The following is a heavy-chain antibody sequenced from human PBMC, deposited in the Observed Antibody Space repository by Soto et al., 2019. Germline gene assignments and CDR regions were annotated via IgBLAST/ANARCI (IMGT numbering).Heavy chain of an antibody. Sequence: SLRLSCAASGFTFSSYGMHWVRQAPGKGLEWVAVISYDGSNKYYADSVKGRFTISRDNSKNTLYLQMNSLRAEDTAVYYCAKDLGGHYANYWGQGTLVTVSS. CDR1: GFTFSSYG. CDR2: ISYDGSNK. CDR3: AKDLGGHYANY. D-gene: IGHD4-17*01. V-gene: IGHV3-30*18. J-gene: IGHJ4*02.